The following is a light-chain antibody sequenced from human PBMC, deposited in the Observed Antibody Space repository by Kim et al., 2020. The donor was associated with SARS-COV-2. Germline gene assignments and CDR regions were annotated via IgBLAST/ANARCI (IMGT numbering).Light chain of an antibody. CDR3: NSRDSSGNHLEV. J-gene: IGLJ2*01. Sequence: LGQTVRITCQGDSLRSYYAGWYQQKPGQAPVLVIYGKNNRPSGFPDRFSGSSSGNTASLTITGAQAEDEADYYCNSRDSSGNHLEVFGGGTQLTVL. CDR2: GKN. V-gene: IGLV3-19*01. CDR1: SLRSYY.